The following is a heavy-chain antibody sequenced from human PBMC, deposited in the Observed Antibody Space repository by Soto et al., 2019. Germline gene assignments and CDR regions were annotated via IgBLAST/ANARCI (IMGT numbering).Heavy chain of an antibody. CDR1: GFTFSTYA. D-gene: IGHD2-2*02. CDR2: IGGSGHTT. V-gene: IGHV3-23*01. CDR3: AKDRGSGSTSWYNGWFDP. J-gene: IGHJ5*02. Sequence: GGSLRLSCAASGFTFSTYAMTWVHQAPGKGLEWVSAIGGSGHTTYYADSVKGRFAISRDNSKNTLYLQMNSLRAEDTAVYYCAKDRGSGSTSWYNGWFDPWGQGTPVTVSS.